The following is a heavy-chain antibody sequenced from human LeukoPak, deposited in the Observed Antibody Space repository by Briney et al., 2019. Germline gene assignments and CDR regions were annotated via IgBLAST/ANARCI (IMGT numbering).Heavy chain of an antibody. J-gene: IGHJ5*02. CDR1: GYSFTSYW. Sequence: GESLKISCKGSGYSFTSYWIGWVRQMPGKGLEWMGIIYPGDSDTRYSPSFQGQVTISADKSISTAYLQWSSLKASDTAMYYGARVVVVPAAPLNWFDPWGQGTLVTVSS. V-gene: IGHV5-51*01. D-gene: IGHD2-2*01. CDR3: ARVVVVPAAPLNWFDP. CDR2: IYPGDSDT.